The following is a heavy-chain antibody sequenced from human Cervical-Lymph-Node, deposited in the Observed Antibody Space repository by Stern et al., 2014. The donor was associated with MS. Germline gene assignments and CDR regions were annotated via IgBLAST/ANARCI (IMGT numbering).Heavy chain of an antibody. D-gene: IGHD4-11*01. Sequence: QVQLVESGAEMKKPGASVKVSCKASGYTFTDYYMHWVRQAPGQGLEWMGWINPDNGDTDSVQKFQGRVTMTRDTSISPAYMELSRLSSDDAAMYYCARQYYGMDVWGQGTTVTVSS. CDR1: GYTFTDYY. V-gene: IGHV1-2*02. J-gene: IGHJ6*02. CDR3: ARQYYGMDV. CDR2: INPDNGDT.